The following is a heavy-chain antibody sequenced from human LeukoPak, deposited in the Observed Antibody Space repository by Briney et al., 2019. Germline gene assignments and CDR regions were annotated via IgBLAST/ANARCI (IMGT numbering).Heavy chain of an antibody. Sequence: GGSLRLSCAASGFTVSSNYMSWVRQAPGKGLEWVSVIYSGGSTYYADSVKGRFTISRDNSKNTLYLQMNSLRAEDTAVYYCAREASSGYYYFDYWGQGTLVTVSS. CDR3: AREASSGYYYFDY. D-gene: IGHD3-22*01. CDR2: IYSGGST. V-gene: IGHV3-53*01. J-gene: IGHJ4*02. CDR1: GFTVSSNY.